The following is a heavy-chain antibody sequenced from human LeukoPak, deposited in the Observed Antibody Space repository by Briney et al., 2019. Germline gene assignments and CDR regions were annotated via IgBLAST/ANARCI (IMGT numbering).Heavy chain of an antibody. CDR1: GYSFTSYW. J-gene: IGHJ4*02. CDR2: IYPGDSDT. D-gene: IGHD3-9*01. Sequence: GESLKISCKASGYSFTSYWIGWVRHMPGKGLEWMGIIYPGDSDTRYSPSFQGQVTISADKSISTAYLQWSSLKASDTAMYYCARLNYDILTGYLPGYFDYWGQGTLVTVSS. V-gene: IGHV5-51*01. CDR3: ARLNYDILTGYLPGYFDY.